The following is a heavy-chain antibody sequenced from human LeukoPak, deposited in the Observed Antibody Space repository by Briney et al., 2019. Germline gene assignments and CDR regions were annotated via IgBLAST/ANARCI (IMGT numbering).Heavy chain of an antibody. CDR3: ARGYGAAAWYMDY. J-gene: IGHJ4*02. D-gene: IGHD6-13*01. Sequence: PGGSLRLSCAASGFTFSSYSMNCVRQAPGKGLEWVSSISSSSVYIYYADSMKGRFTTSRDNAKNSLHLEMNSLRAEDTALYYCARGYGAAAWYMDYWGQGTLVTVSS. V-gene: IGHV3-21*01. CDR2: ISSSSVYI. CDR1: GFTFSSYS.